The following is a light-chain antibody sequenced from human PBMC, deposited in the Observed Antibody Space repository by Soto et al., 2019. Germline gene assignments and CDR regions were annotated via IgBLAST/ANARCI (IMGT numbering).Light chain of an antibody. J-gene: IGLJ1*01. Sequence: QSALTQPASVSGSPGQSITISCTGTSSDVGGYNYVSWYQQHPGKAPKLMIYDVSNRPSGVSKRFSGSKSGNTASLTISGLQAEDEADYYCSSYTSSSTLSFGTGTKLTVL. CDR1: SSDVGGYNY. CDR2: DVS. V-gene: IGLV2-14*01. CDR3: SSYTSSSTLS.